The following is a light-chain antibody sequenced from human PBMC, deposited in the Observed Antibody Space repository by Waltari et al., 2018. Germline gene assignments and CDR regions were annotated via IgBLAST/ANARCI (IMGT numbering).Light chain of an antibody. CDR1: QSLVHSNGDTY. V-gene: IGKV2-30*02. CDR3: MQGTHWPII. J-gene: IGKJ5*01. CDR2: QVS. Sequence: DVVMTQSPLSLPVTLGQPASISCRSSQSLVHSNGDTYLNWFQQRPGKSPRRLIYQVSNREDGVPDRFSGSGSGTDFTLKISRVEAEDVGVYYCMQGTHWPIIFGQGTRLEIK.